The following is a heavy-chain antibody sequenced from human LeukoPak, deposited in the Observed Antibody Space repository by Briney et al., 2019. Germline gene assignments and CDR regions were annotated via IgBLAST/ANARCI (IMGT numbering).Heavy chain of an antibody. D-gene: IGHD1-26*01. CDR3: ARGRVGATLGDAFDI. J-gene: IGHJ3*02. CDR1: GYTFTSYG. V-gene: IGHV1-18*01. Sequence: GASVKVSCKASGYTFTSYGISWVRQAPGQGLEWMGWISAYNGNTNYAQKFQGRVTITADESTSTAYMELSSLRSEDTAVYYCARGRVGATLGDAFDIWGQGTMVTVSS. CDR2: ISAYNGNT.